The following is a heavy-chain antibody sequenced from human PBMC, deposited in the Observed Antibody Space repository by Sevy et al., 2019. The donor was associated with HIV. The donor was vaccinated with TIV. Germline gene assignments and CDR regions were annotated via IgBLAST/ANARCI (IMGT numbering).Heavy chain of an antibody. J-gene: IGHJ4*02. V-gene: IGHV3-9*01. D-gene: IGHD6-13*01. CDR3: TKDREGIAAAGTDY. CDR1: GFTFDDYA. Sequence: GGSLRLSCAASGFTFDDYAMHWVRQAPGKGLEWVSGISWNSGSIGYADSVKGRFTISRDNAKNSLYLQMNSLRAEETALYYCTKDREGIAAAGTDYWGQGTLVTVSS. CDR2: ISWNSGSI.